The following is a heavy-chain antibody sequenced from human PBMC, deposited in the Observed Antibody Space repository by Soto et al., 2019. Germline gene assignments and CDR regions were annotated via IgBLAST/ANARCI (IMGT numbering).Heavy chain of an antibody. Sequence: GASVKVSFKASGYIFTGYYIQWVRQAPGQGLEWMGWINTKTGGTKYAQKFQGRVTMTRDTSINTAYMELRSLRSDDTAVYYCARYTTYYYDSSGYYYFDYWGQGTLVTVSS. CDR1: GYIFTGYY. J-gene: IGHJ4*02. CDR2: INTKTGGT. CDR3: ARYTTYYYDSSGYYYFDY. D-gene: IGHD3-22*01. V-gene: IGHV1-2*02.